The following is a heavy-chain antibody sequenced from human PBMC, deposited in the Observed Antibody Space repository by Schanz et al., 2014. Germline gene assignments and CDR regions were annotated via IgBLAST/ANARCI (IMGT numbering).Heavy chain of an antibody. CDR1: GFTFSSYL. CDR2: ISRSSSTI. V-gene: IGHV3-48*02. J-gene: IGHJ4*02. D-gene: IGHD6-13*01. Sequence: EVQLVESGGGLVQPGGSLTLSCAASGFTFSSYLMSWVRQAPGKGLEWVSYISRSSSTIYYTDSVKGRFTISRDNAKNSVFLQMNGLRDEDTAVYYCATETYSSSWCFDYWGQGTLVTVSS. CDR3: ATETYSSSWCFDY.